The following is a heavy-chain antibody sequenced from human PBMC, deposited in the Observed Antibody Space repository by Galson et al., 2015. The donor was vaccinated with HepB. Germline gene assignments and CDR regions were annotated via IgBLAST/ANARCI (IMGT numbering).Heavy chain of an antibody. J-gene: IGHJ3*02. CDR2: IIPILGIA. D-gene: IGHD1-1*01. CDR1: GGTFSSYT. V-gene: IGHV1-69*04. CDR3: ARDQDDQYAFDI. Sequence: SVKVSCKASGGTFSSYTISWVRQAPGQGLEWMGRIIPILGIANYAQKFQGRVTITADKSTSTAYMELSSLRSEDTAVYYCARDQDDQYAFDIWGQGTMVTVSS.